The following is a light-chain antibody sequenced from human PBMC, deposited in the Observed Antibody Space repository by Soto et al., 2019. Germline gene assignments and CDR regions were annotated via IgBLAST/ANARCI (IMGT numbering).Light chain of an antibody. Sequence: EIVLTQSPGTLSLSPGERATLSCRASQNVGSRYLAWYQQKPGQAPRLLIYGTSNRATGSPDRFSGSGSGTDFSLTISSLEPGDLAVYYGQQYGSSPLTFGQGTKVEIK. V-gene: IGKV3-20*01. J-gene: IGKJ1*01. CDR2: GTS. CDR3: QQYGSSPLT. CDR1: QNVGSRY.